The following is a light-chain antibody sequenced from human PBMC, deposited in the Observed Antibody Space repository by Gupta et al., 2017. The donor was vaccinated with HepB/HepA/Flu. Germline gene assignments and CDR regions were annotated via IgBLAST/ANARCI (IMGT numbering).Light chain of an antibody. V-gene: IGLV1-44*01. CDR1: RSNIGSNT. CDR3: AAWDDSLNGPV. J-gene: IGLJ3*02. CDR2: SNN. Sequence: QSVLTQPPSASGTPGQRVTISCSGSRSNIGSNTVNWYQQLSGTAPKLLIYSNNQRPSGVPDRFSGSKSGTSASLAISGLQSEDEADYYCAAWDDSLNGPVFGGGTKLTVL.